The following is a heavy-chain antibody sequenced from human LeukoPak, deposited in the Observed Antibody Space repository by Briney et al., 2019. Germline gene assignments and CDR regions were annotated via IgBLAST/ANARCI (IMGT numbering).Heavy chain of an antibody. CDR2: IDPSDSYT. CDR1: GYGINNYW. D-gene: IGHD3-22*01. J-gene: IGHJ4*02. V-gene: IGHV5-10-1*01. CDR3: ASGSGYSIPTDY. Sequence: GESLKISCKGSGYGINNYWIGWVRQMPGKGLEWMGRIDPSDSYTNYSPSFQGHVTISADKSISTAYLQWSSLKASDTAMYYCASGSGYSIPTDYWGQGTLVTVSS.